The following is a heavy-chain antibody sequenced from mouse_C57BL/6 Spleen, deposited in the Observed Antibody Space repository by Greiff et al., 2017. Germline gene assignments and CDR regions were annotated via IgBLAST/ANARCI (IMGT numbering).Heavy chain of an antibody. J-gene: IGHJ4*01. CDR2: ILPGSGST. Sequence: VQLQQSGAELMKPGASVKLSCKATGYTFTGYWIEWVKQRPGHGLEWIGEILPGSGSTNYNEKFKSKATFTADTSSNTAYMQLSSLTTEDSAIYDCARWGCSSYGDYYAMDYWGQGTSVTVSS. CDR1: GYTFTGYW. CDR3: ARWGCSSYGDYYAMDY. V-gene: IGHV1-9*01. D-gene: IGHD1-1*01.